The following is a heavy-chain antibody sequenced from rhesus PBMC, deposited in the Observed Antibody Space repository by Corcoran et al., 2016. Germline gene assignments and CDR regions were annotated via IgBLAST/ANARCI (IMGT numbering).Heavy chain of an antibody. CDR1: GFTFSSYE. J-gene: IGHJ4*01. V-gene: IGHV3-100*02. CDR2: ISEGGGTT. Sequence: DVQLVESGGGLVKPGGSLRLSCVASGFTFSSYEMHWVHQAQGKGLEWVSVISEGGGTTYYTDSVKGRFTISRDNAKNSLFLQMNSLRVEDTAVYFCVSEKGATDGSSFDYWGQGVLVTVSS. CDR3: VSEKGATDGSSFDY. D-gene: IGHD1-44*02.